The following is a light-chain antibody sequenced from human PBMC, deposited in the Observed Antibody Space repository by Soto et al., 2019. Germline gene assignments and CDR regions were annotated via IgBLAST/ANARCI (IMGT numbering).Light chain of an antibody. Sequence: EIVLTQSPGTLSWSPGERATLSCRASQSVSSSYLAWYQQKPGQAPRLLIYGASTRATGIPARFSGSGSGTEFTLTISSLQSEDFAVYYCQQYNNWPLITFGQGTRLEIK. CDR2: GAS. CDR3: QQYNNWPLIT. V-gene: IGKV3-15*01. CDR1: QSVSSSY. J-gene: IGKJ5*01.